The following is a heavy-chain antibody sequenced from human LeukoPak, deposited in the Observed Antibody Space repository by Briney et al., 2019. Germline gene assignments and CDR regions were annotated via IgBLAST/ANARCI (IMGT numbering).Heavy chain of an antibody. D-gene: IGHD6-19*01. CDR2: IYDSGST. J-gene: IGHJ4*02. CDR3: AGSQQWLSY. CDR1: GGSIRGYY. Sequence: ASETLSLTCTVAGGSIRGYYWSWIRQPPGKGLEWIGYIYDSGSTNYTPSLKSRVTISVDRSKNQFSLKLNSVTAADTAVYYCAGSQQWLSYWGQGTLVTVSS. V-gene: IGHV4-59*08.